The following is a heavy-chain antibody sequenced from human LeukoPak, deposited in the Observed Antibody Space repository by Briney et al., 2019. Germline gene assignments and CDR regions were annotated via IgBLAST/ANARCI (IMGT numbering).Heavy chain of an antibody. D-gene: IGHD3-3*01. Sequence: SVKVSCKASGGTFSSYAISWVRQAPGQGLEWMGGIIPIFGTANYAQKFQGRVTITADESTSTAYMELSSLRSEDTAVYYCARDLDYDFWSGHEYFQHWGQGTLVTVSS. CDR1: GGTFSSYA. CDR3: ARDLDYDFWSGHEYFQH. CDR2: IIPIFGTA. J-gene: IGHJ1*01. V-gene: IGHV1-69*13.